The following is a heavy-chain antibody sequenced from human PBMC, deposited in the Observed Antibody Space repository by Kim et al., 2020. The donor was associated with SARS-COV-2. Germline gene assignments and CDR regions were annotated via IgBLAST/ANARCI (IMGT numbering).Heavy chain of an antibody. J-gene: IGHJ4*02. D-gene: IGHD6-13*01. Sequence: SQTLSLTCAISGDSVSSNSAAWNWIRQSPSRGLEWLGRTYYRSKWYNDYAVSVKSRITINPDTSKNQFSLQLNSVTPEDTAVYYCAREKGSRIAAAGEFDYWGQGTLVTVSS. CDR2: TYYRSKWYN. V-gene: IGHV6-1*01. CDR1: GDSVSSNSAA. CDR3: AREKGSRIAAAGEFDY.